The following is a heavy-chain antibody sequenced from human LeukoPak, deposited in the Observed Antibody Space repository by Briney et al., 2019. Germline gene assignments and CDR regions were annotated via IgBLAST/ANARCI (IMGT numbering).Heavy chain of an antibody. J-gene: IGHJ4*02. CDR3: ARDHVTPGLLLDY. D-gene: IGHD2/OR15-2a*01. V-gene: IGHV3-30*03. CDR1: GFTFSSYG. Sequence: HPGGSLRLSCAASGFTFSSYGMHWVRQAPGKGLEWVAVISYDGSNKYYADSVKGRFTISRDNAKNTLYLQMNSLRAEDTAVYYCARDHVTPGLLLDYWGQGTLVTVSS. CDR2: ISYDGSNK.